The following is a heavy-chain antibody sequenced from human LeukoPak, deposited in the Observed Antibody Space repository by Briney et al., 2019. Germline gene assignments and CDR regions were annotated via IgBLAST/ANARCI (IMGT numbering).Heavy chain of an antibody. J-gene: IGHJ4*02. CDR2: ISSSSSTI. CDR3: ARLVGGYFNNYFDY. V-gene: IGHV3-48*03. D-gene: IGHD3-22*01. CDR1: GFTFSSYE. Sequence: PGGSLRLSCAASGFTFSSYEMNWVRQAPGKGLEWVSYISSSSSTIYYADSVKGRFTISRDNAKNSLYLQMNSLRAEDTAVYYCARLVGGYFNNYFDYWAREPWSPSPQ.